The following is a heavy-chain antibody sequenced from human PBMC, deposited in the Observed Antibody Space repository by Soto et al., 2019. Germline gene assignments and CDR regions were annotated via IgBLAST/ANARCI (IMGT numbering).Heavy chain of an antibody. Sequence: GASVKVSCKASGYTFTSYYMHWVRQAPGQGLEWMGIINPSDGSTSYAQKFQGRVTMTRDTSTSTVDMELSSLRSEDTAVYYCARDINIPGGDDYRDAFDIWGQGTMVTVSS. D-gene: IGHD2-21*02. J-gene: IGHJ3*02. CDR1: GYTFTSYY. V-gene: IGHV1-46*01. CDR2: INPSDGST. CDR3: ARDINIPGGDDYRDAFDI.